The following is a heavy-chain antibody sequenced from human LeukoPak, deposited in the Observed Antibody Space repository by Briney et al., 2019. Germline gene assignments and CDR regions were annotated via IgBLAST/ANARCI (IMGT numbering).Heavy chain of an antibody. CDR3: VRHDGRGGATMGAFDS. CDR1: AASFISSSHH. D-gene: IGHD5-12*01. CDR2: VYYGRTT. J-gene: IGHJ5*01. Sequence: SETLSLTCAVSAASFISSSHHWGWIRQSPGNGLEWVGTVYYGRTTYYNPSLDGRVTISLDTSSNHLSLQLNSVTAADTAVYYCVRHDGRGGATMGAFDSWGQGSLVTVSS. V-gene: IGHV4-39*01.